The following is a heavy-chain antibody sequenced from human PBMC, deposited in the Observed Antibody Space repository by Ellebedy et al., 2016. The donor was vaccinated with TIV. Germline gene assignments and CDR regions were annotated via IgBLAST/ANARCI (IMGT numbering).Heavy chain of an antibody. CDR1: GFTFSGYW. J-gene: IGHJ6*02. V-gene: IGHV3-7*01. D-gene: IGHD3-10*01. Sequence: GGSLRLSXAASGFTFSGYWMSWVRQAPGKGLEWVANIKQDGSEKWYVDSVRGRFTVSSDNAENSLYLQMNSLRAEDTAVFYCARYRGYVSGNYIPYGMDVWGQGTTVTVSS. CDR3: ARYRGYVSGNYIPYGMDV. CDR2: IKQDGSEK.